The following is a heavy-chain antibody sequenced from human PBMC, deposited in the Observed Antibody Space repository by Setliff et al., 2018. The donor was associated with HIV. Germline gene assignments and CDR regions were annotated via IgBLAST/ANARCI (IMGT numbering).Heavy chain of an antibody. Sequence: GGSLRLSCSASGFTFSSYAMHWVRQAPGKGLEYVSAISSNGGSTYYADSVKGRFTISRDNSKNTLYLQMSSRRADETAVYYCVKARVDGDYYYYYYMDVCGKGTTVTV. V-gene: IGHV3-64D*09. CDR2: ISSNGGST. CDR3: VKARVDGDYYYYYYMDV. CDR1: GFTFSSYA. J-gene: IGHJ6*03. D-gene: IGHD4-17*01.